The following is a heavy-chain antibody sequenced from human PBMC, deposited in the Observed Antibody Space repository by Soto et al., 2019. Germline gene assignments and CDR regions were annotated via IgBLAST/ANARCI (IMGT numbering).Heavy chain of an antibody. V-gene: IGHV3-15*07. D-gene: IGHD3-3*01. CDR2: IKSKTDGGTT. Sequence: GGSLRLSCAASGFTFSNAGMNWVRQAPGKGLEWVGRIKSKTDGGTTDYAAPVKGRFTISRDDSKNTLYLQMNSLKTEDTAVYYCTTGDFWSGYYGEDYYYGMDVWGQGTTVT. CDR3: TTGDFWSGYYGEDYYYGMDV. CDR1: GFTFSNAG. J-gene: IGHJ6*02.